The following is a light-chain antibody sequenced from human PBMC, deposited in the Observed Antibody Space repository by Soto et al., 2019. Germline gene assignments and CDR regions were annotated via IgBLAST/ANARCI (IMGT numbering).Light chain of an antibody. V-gene: IGKV1-27*01. Sequence: DIPMTQSPPSLSASVGDRVTITCRASQDIRKFVAWYQQKPGKAPKLLIYAASTLQSGVPSRFSGSGSGTDFTLTINSLQPEDVATYSCQKYSSVPVFGPGTKVEIK. CDR3: QKYSSVPV. CDR1: QDIRKF. J-gene: IGKJ3*01. CDR2: AAS.